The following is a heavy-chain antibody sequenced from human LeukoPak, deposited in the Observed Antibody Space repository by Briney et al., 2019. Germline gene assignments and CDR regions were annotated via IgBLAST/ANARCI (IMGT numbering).Heavy chain of an antibody. CDR3: ARKGTVTTPFDY. CDR2: TYYRSKWFS. J-gene: IGHJ4*02. D-gene: IGHD4-11*01. CDR1: GDSVSSDSAA. Sequence: SQTRSLTCAISGDSVSSDSAAWNWIRHSPSRPLEWLGRTYYRSKWFSDYALSVKSRITINADTSKNQFSLQLNSVTPEDTAVYYCARKGTVTTPFDYWGQGTLVTVSS. V-gene: IGHV6-1*01.